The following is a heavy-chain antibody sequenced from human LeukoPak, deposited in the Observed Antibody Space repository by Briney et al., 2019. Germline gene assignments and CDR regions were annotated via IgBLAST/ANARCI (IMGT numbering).Heavy chain of an antibody. J-gene: IGHJ4*02. Sequence: PGGSLRLSCAASGFTFSSYGVSWVRQAPGKGLEWIGELTHSGRTNYNPSLESRVTISVDTSDNQFSLKLTSVTVADTAVYYCARGTPGYDYWGQGTLVTVSS. CDR2: LTHSGRT. V-gene: IGHV4-34*01. CDR3: ARGTPGYDY. D-gene: IGHD4-23*01. CDR1: GFTFSSYG.